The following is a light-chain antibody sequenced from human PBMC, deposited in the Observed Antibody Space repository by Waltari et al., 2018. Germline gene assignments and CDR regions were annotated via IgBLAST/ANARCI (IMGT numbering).Light chain of an antibody. CDR2: KAS. Sequence: DIQMTQSPTMLSASVGYRVSITCRASQSTSSWLAWYQQKPGKAPKVLIYKASSLESGVPSRFSGSGSGTEFTLTISSLQPDDSATYYCQQYNRYPYTFGQGTKLEIK. V-gene: IGKV1-5*03. CDR1: QSTSSW. CDR3: QQYNRYPYT. J-gene: IGKJ2*01.